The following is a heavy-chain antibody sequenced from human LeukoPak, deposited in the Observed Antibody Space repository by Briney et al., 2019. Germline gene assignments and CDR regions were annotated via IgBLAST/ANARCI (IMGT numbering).Heavy chain of an antibody. CDR1: GFTVSSNY. Sequence: GGSLRLSCAASGFTVSSNYMSWVRQAPGKGLEWVSIIYSGGRTYYADSVKGRFTISRDNSKNTLYLQMKSLRAEDTAVYYCARADIAAAGTDYWGQGTLVTVSS. V-gene: IGHV3-66*01. D-gene: IGHD6-13*01. CDR3: ARADIAAAGTDY. CDR2: IYSGGRT. J-gene: IGHJ4*02.